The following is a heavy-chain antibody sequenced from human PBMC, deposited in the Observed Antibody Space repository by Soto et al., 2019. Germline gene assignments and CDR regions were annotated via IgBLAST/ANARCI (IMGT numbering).Heavy chain of an antibody. CDR3: TKSSGGSSSVGMDY. V-gene: IGHV3-30*04. Sequence: QVQLVESGGGVVQPWRSLRLSCAVSGFIFKNYALNWVRQAPGKGLEWVASITRDGYNKYYADSVKGRFTISRDNSKNTLSLQMTALRVEDSSVYYCTKSSGGSSSVGMDYWGPGTLVTVSS. CDR1: GFIFKNYA. D-gene: IGHD6-6*01. CDR2: ITRDGYNK. J-gene: IGHJ4*02.